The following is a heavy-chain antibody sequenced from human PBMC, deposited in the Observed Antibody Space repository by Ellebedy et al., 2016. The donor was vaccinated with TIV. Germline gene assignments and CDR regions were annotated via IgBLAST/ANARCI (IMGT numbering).Heavy chain of an antibody. CDR2: VSWDGTTT. V-gene: IGHV3-43*01. J-gene: IGHJ6*02. D-gene: IGHD1-26*01. CDR3: AKARDGSYRNYYYGMDV. Sequence: GGSLRLSXAASGFTFNNYGMSWVRQAPGKGLEWVSSVSWDGTTTHYADSVKGRFTVSRDNGKDSLYLQMNSLRTEDTALYYCAKARDGSYRNYYYGMDVWGQGTTVTVSS. CDR1: GFTFNNYG.